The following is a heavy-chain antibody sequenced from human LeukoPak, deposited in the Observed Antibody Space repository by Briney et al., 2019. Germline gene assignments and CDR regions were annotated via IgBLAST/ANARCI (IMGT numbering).Heavy chain of an antibody. CDR2: IYYSGST. Sequence: PSETLSLTCTVSGGSISSSSYYWGWIRQPPGKGLEWIGSIYYSGSTYYNPSLKSRVTISVDTSKNQFSLKLSSVTAADTAVYYCARHSPSPPDLSWFDPWGQGTLVTVSS. J-gene: IGHJ5*02. CDR1: GGSISSSSYY. V-gene: IGHV4-39*01. CDR3: ARHSPSPPDLSWFDP.